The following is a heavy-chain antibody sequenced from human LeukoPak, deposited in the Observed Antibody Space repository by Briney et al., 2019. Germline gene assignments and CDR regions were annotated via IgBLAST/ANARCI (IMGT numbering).Heavy chain of an antibody. CDR3: ARVRQQLELY. Sequence: GRSLRLSCAASGFTFSSYSMNWVRQAPGKGLEWVAVISYDGSNKSYADSVKGQFTISRDNSKNRLYLQMNSRRAEDTAVYYCARVRQQLELYWGQGTLVTVSS. CDR2: ISYDGSNK. D-gene: IGHD6-13*01. V-gene: IGHV3-30*13. CDR1: GFTFSSYS. J-gene: IGHJ4*02.